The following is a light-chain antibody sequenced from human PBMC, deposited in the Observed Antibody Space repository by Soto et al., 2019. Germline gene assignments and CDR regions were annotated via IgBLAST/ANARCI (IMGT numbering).Light chain of an antibody. J-gene: IGLJ2*01. CDR2: RNN. V-gene: IGLV1-47*01. CDR1: SSNIGSNY. Sequence: QSVLTQPPSASGTPGQRGTISCSGSSSNIGSNYVYWYQQLPGTAPKLLIYRNNQRPSGVPDRFSGSKSGTSASLAISGLRSDDETDYYCAAWDDSLSAHVVFGGGTKLTVL. CDR3: AAWDDSLSAHVV.